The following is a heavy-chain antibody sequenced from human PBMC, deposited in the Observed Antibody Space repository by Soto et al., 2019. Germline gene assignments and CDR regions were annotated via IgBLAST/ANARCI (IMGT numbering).Heavy chain of an antibody. CDR3: AGSMVRGGIDAFDI. J-gene: IGHJ3*02. D-gene: IGHD3-10*01. Sequence: QVQLVQSGAEVKKPGSSVKVSCKASGGTFSSYAISWVRQAPGQGLEWMGGIIPIFGTANYAQKFQGRVTITADESTSTAYLELSSLRSEDTSVYYCAGSMVRGGIDAFDIWGQGTMVTVSS. V-gene: IGHV1-69*01. CDR1: GGTFSSYA. CDR2: IIPIFGTA.